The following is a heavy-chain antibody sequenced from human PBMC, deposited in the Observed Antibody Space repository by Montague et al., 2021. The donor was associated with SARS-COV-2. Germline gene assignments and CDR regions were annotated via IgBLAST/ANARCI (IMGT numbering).Heavy chain of an antibody. CDR3: ARDQSCTNGVCYTRGFDY. CDR2: ISGSSSYT. Sequence: SLRLSCAASGFTFSDYYMSWIRQAPGKGLEWVSYISGSSSYTNYADSVKGRITISRDNAKNSLYLQMDSLRAEDTAVYYCARDQSCTNGVCYTRGFDYWGQGTLVTVSS. CDR1: GFTFSDYY. D-gene: IGHD2-8*01. V-gene: IGHV3-11*05. J-gene: IGHJ4*01.